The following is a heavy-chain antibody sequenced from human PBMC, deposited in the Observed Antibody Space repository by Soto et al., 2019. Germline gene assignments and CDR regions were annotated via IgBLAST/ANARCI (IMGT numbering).Heavy chain of an antibody. CDR2: IVVGSGNT. Sequence: QMQLVQSGPEVKKPGTSVKVSCKASGFTFTSSAVQWVRQARGQRLEWIGWIVVGSGNTNYAQKFQERVTITRDMSTSTAYMELSSLRSEDTAVYYCAAETWNSGTFDYWGQGTLVTVSS. D-gene: IGHD1-7*01. CDR1: GFTFTSSA. V-gene: IGHV1-58*01. CDR3: AAETWNSGTFDY. J-gene: IGHJ4*02.